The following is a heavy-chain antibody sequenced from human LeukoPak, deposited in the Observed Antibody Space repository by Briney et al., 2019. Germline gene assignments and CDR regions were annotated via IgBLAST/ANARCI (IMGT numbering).Heavy chain of an antibody. CDR1: GFTFSGYT. CDR3: ARDRGFSYGIDF. D-gene: IGHD5-18*01. CDR2: IQRDGSEK. V-gene: IGHV3-7*04. J-gene: IGHJ4*02. Sequence: GGSLRLSCAASGFTFSGYTMNWVRQAPGKGLEWVANIQRDGSEKYYVDSVKGRFTISRDNAKKSLFLQVSSLRGEDTAAYYCARDRGFSYGIDFWGQGTLVTVSS.